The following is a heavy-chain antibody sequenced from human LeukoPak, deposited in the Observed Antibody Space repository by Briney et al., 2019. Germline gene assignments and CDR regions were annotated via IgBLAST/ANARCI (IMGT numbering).Heavy chain of an antibody. V-gene: IGHV3-30-3*01. Sequence: GGSLRLSCAASGFTFSSYAMHWVRQAPGKGLEWVAVISYDGSNKYYADSVKGRFTISRDNSKNTLYLQMNSLRAEDTAVYYCARDLLQEASVFDYWGQGTLVTVPS. CDR3: ARDLLQEASVFDY. CDR1: GFTFSSYA. CDR2: ISYDGSNK. J-gene: IGHJ4*02. D-gene: IGHD2-15*01.